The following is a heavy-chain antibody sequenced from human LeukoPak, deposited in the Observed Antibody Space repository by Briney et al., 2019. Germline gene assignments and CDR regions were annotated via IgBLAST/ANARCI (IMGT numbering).Heavy chain of an antibody. CDR2: INPRSGGT. CDR3: ARVLRYCSGGNCYSGGLGYMDV. V-gene: IGHV1-2*02. D-gene: IGHD2-15*01. Sequence: ASVKVSCKASGYTFTAYYLHWVRQAPGQGLEWMGWINPRSGGTNYAQKFQGRFTMTRDTSISTSYMELTRLRSDDTAVYYCARVLRYCSGGNCYSGGLGYMDVWGKGTTVTISS. CDR1: GYTFTAYY. J-gene: IGHJ6*03.